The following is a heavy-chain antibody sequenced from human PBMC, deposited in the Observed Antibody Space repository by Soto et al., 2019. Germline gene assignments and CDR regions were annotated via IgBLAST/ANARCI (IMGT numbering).Heavy chain of an antibody. CDR1: GFSLSSGVS. J-gene: IGHJ4*02. V-gene: IGHV2-5*02. D-gene: IGHD2-15*01. CDR3: VHNTMRYCSGGSCYGY. CDR2: IYWDDDK. Sequence: QITLRETGPTLVKPTQTLTLTCTFSGFSLSSGVSVGWIRQPPGKALEWLALIYWDDDKRYSPSLKDRLTITKDTSTIQVVLTLSNVDPLDTATYFCVHNTMRYCSGGSCYGYWGQGTLVTVSS.